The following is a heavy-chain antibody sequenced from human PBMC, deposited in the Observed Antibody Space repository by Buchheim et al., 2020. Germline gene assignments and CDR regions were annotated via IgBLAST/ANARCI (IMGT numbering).Heavy chain of an antibody. Sequence: EVQLLESGGGLVQPGGSLRLSCAASGFTFSSYAMSWVRQAPGKGLEWVSAISGSGGSTYYADSVKGRFTISRDKSKNTLYLQMNSLRAEDTAVYYCARGGKGYCSGGSCYSSYWGQGTL. CDR1: GFTFSSYA. CDR2: ISGSGGST. J-gene: IGHJ4*02. CDR3: ARGGKGYCSGGSCYSSY. V-gene: IGHV3-23*01. D-gene: IGHD2-15*01.